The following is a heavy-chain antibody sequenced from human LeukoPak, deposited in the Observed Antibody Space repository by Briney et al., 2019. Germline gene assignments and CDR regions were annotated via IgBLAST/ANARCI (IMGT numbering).Heavy chain of an antibody. CDR2: ISYDGSNK. CDR1: GFTFSSYA. CDR3: AREKIAARNWFDP. D-gene: IGHD6-6*01. J-gene: IGHJ5*02. V-gene: IGHV3-30-3*01. Sequence: GGSLRLSCAASGFTFSSYAMHWVRQAPGKGLEWVAVISYDGSNKYYADSVKGRFTISRDNSKSTLYLQMNSLRAEDTAVYYCAREKIAARNWFDPWGQGTLVTVSS.